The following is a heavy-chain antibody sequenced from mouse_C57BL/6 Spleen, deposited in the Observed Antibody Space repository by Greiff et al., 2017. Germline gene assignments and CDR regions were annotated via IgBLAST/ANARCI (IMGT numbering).Heavy chain of an antibody. CDR1: GFTFSSYA. CDR2: ISDGGSYT. CDR3: ARDDYDGYPWYFDV. V-gene: IGHV5-4*01. D-gene: IGHD2-3*01. Sequence: EVMLVESGGGLVKPGGSLKLSCAASGFTFSSYAMSWVRQTPGKRLEWVATISDGGSYTYYPDNVKGRFTISRDNAKNNLYLQMSHLKSEDTAMYYCARDDYDGYPWYFDVWGTGTTVTVSS. J-gene: IGHJ1*03.